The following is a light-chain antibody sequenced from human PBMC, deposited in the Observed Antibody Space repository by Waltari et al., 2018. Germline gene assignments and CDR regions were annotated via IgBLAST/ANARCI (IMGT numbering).Light chain of an antibody. J-gene: IGKJ5*01. Sequence: EIVMTQPPATLSVSPGERATLSCRASQSVSSNLAWYQQKPGQAPRLLIYGISTRATGIPARFSGSGSGTEFTLTISSLQSEDFAVYYCQQYNNWPRSFGQGTRLEIK. CDR3: QQYNNWPRS. CDR2: GIS. V-gene: IGKV3-15*01. CDR1: QSVSSN.